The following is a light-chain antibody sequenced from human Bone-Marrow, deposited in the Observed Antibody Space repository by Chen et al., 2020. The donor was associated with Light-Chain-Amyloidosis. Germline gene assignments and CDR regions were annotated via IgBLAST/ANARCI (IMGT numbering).Light chain of an antibody. CDR2: RDT. J-gene: IGLJ2*01. CDR1: DLPTQY. V-gene: IGLV3-25*03. CDR3: QSADSSGTYEVI. Sequence: SYELTQPPSVSVSPGQTARITCSGSDLPTQYAYWYQQKPGQAPVLVIHRDTERPSGISERFSGSSSGTTATLAISGVQAEDEADYNCQSADSSGTYEVIFGGGTKLTVL.